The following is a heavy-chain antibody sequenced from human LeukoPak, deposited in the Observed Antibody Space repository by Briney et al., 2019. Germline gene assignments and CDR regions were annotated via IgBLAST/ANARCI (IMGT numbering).Heavy chain of an antibody. D-gene: IGHD3/OR15-3a*01. CDR3: ATDLADATNGLDI. CDR2: IIPILGTS. CDR1: GGTFSNYA. J-gene: IGHJ3*02. V-gene: IGHV1-69*05. Sequence: SVKVSCKTSGGTFSNYAISWVRQAPGQGLEWVGGIIPILGTSNSAEKFQGRLTVTTDEFTGTAYMELSTLRSEDTAVYYCATDLADATNGLDIWGQGTMVTVSS.